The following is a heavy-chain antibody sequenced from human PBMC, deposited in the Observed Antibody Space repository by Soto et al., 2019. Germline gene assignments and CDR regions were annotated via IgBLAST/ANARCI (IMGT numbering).Heavy chain of an antibody. CDR3: APHVSCSGGSCQYDAFAI. V-gene: IGHV3-23*01. J-gene: IGHJ3*02. CDR1: GFTVSRHA. Sequence: EVQVLESGEGLVQPGGSLRLSCEGSGFTVSRHAMTWIRQAPGKGPEWVSTITADGGTYYADSVKGRFAMSRDTSESTLYLQMNSLGAEDTAAYYCAPHVSCSGGSCQYDAFAIRGQGTMVTVSS. D-gene: IGHD2-15*01. CDR2: ITADGGT.